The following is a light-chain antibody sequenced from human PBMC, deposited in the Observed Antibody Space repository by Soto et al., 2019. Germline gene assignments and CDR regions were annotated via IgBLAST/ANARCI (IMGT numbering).Light chain of an antibody. V-gene: IGKV3-11*01. CDR1: QSVSSY. CDR3: QQRSNWPPIT. Sequence: EIVFTHSPGTLALSPVERATLSCRASQSVSSYFAWYQQKPGQAPRLLIYDASNRATGIPARFSGSGSGTDFTLTISSLEPEDFAVYYCQQRSNWPPITFGQGTRLEIK. CDR2: DAS. J-gene: IGKJ5*01.